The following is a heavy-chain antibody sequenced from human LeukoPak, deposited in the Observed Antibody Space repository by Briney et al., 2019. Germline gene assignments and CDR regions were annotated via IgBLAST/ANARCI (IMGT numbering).Heavy chain of an antibody. D-gene: IGHD3-22*01. CDR1: GGSLGSYY. V-gene: IGHV4-59*13. CDR2: IYYRGST. Sequence: SETLSLTCTVAGGSLGSYYWRWIRQPAGKGLEWIGYIYYRGSTNSNPSLKSRGTISVDTSKHQFSLTLNSVTAADTAVYYCARSRQSDYFDSSGYSPFDYWGLGTLVTVSS. J-gene: IGHJ4*02. CDR3: ARSRQSDYFDSSGYSPFDY.